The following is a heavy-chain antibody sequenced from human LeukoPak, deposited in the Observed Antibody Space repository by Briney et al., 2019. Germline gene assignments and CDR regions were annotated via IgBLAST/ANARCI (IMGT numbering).Heavy chain of an antibody. Sequence: GGSLRLSCAASGFTFSNYAMSWVRHAPGKGLEWVSGISALGGSTYYADSVKGGFTISRDSSKSTLYVKMNSLGAEDTAVYYCAKERGSSDYGISVRGRNCFDPWGQGTLVTVSS. CDR3: AKERGSSDYGISVRGRNCFDP. CDR2: ISALGGST. CDR1: GFTFSNYA. V-gene: IGHV3-23*01. J-gene: IGHJ5*02. D-gene: IGHD5-12*01.